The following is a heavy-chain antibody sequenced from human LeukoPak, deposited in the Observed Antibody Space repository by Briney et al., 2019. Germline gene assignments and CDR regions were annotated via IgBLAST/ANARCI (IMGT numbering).Heavy chain of an antibody. V-gene: IGHV3-23*01. D-gene: IGHD6-19*01. CDR2: ISGSGGIT. CDR1: GFTFSSYA. J-gene: IGHJ4*02. Sequence: GGSLRLSCAASGFTFSSYAMSWVRQAPGKGLEWVSAISGSGGITYYADSVKGWFTISRDNSKNTLYLQMNSLRGEDTAVYYCAKDRREDLAVAGGIDYWGQGTLVTVSS. CDR3: AKDRREDLAVAGGIDY.